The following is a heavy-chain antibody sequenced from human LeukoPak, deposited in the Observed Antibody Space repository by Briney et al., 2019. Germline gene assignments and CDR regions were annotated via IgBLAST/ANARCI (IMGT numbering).Heavy chain of an antibody. D-gene: IGHD4-17*01. Sequence: GGSLRLSCAASGFTFNRYSMSWVRQAPGKGLEWVANIQQDGSNKFYADSVKGRFTISRDNARNSLYLQMNSLRPDDTAVYYCATQSYGLFAYWGQGTLVTVSS. CDR2: IQQDGSNK. J-gene: IGHJ4*02. V-gene: IGHV3-7*01. CDR3: ATQSYGLFAY. CDR1: GFTFNRYS.